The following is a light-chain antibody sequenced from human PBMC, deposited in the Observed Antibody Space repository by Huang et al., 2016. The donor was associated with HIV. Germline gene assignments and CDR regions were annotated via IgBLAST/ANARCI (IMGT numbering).Light chain of an antibody. J-gene: IGKJ4*01. CDR3: QQYNSYPLT. V-gene: IGKV1-5*03. CDR2: KAS. CDR1: QSISSW. Sequence: DIQMTQSPSTLSASVGDRVTITCRASQSISSWLAWYQQKPGKAPKLLIYKASNIESGVPDRLSGSGSGTEFTLTISSLQPDDFATYDCQQYNSYPLTFRGGTKVQIK.